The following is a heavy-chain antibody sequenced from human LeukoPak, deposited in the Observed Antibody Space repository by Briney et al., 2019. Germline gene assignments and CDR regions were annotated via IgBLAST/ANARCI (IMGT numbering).Heavy chain of an antibody. CDR3: ASGGLLPNRFDP. Sequence: GGSLRLSCAASGFTFSSYSMNWVRQAPGKGLEWVSSISSSSSCIYYADSVKGRFTISRDNAKNSLYLQMNSLRAEDTAVYYFASGGLLPNRFDPWGQGTLVTVSS. CDR1: GFTFSSYS. D-gene: IGHD1-26*01. V-gene: IGHV3-21*01. J-gene: IGHJ5*02. CDR2: ISSSSSCI.